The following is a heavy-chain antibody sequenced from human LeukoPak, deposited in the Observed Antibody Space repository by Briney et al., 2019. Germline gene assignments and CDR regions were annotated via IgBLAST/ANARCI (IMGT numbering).Heavy chain of an antibody. D-gene: IGHD3-16*02. CDR1: GGSISSSSYY. V-gene: IGHV4-39*07. CDR3: ARELSPDAFDI. J-gene: IGHJ3*02. Sequence: SETLSLTCTVSGGSISSSSYYWGWICPPPGKGLEWIGSIYYSGSTYYNPSLKSRVTISVDTSKNQFSLKLSSVTAADTAVYYCARELSPDAFDIWGQGTMVTVSS. CDR2: IYYSGST.